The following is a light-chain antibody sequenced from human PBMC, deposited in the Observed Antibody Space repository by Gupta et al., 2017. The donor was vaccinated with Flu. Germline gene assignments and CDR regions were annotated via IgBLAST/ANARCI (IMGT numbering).Light chain of an antibody. CDR2: AAS. V-gene: IGKV1-39*01. J-gene: IGKJ1*01. CDR1: QSISSY. Sequence: DIQMTQSPSSLSASVGDRVTITCRASQSISSYLNWYQQKPGKAPKLLIYAASRLQSGVPSRFSGSGSVTDFTLTISSLQPEDFATYYCQQRYTTPPTFGQGTKVEIK. CDR3: QQRYTTPPT.